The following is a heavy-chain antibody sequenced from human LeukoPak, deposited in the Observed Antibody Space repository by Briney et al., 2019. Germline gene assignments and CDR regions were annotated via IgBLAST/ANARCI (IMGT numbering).Heavy chain of an antibody. CDR1: GYIFTGYY. CDR2: ISPNSGDT. J-gene: IGHJ4*02. CDR3: ARGLSSSWSMDY. D-gene: IGHD6-13*01. Sequence: GASVKVSCRASGYIFTGYYLHWVRQAPGQGLEWMGWISPNSGDTNFPQQFQGRVTMTRDTSISTAFMELTRLKSDGTAMYYCARGLSSSWSMDYWGQGTLVTVSS. V-gene: IGHV1-2*02.